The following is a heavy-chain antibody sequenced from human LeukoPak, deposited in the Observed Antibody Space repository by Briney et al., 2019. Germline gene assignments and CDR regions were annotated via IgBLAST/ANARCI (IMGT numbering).Heavy chain of an antibody. J-gene: IGHJ4*02. Sequence: GGSLRLSCAASGFTFSNAWMSWVRQAPGKGLEWVAVIWYDGSNKYYADSVKGRFTISRDNSKNTLFLQMNSLRAEDTAVYYCARGSSIVVVVAALAYWGQGTLVTVSS. CDR2: IWYDGSNK. CDR1: GFTFSNAW. V-gene: IGHV3-33*08. D-gene: IGHD2-15*01. CDR3: ARGSSIVVVVAALAY.